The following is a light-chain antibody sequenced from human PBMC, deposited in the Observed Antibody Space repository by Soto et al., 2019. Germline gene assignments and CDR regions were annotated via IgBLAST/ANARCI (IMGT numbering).Light chain of an antibody. V-gene: IGLV1-51*01. J-gene: IGLJ1*01. CDR3: GTWDSSLSAYV. Sequence: QSVLTHPPSVSAAPGQKVTISCSGSSSNIGNNYVSWYQQLPGTAPKLLIYDNNKRPSGISDRFSGSKSGTSATLGITGLQTGDEADYYCGTWDSSLSAYVFGTGTKVTVL. CDR2: DNN. CDR1: SSNIGNNY.